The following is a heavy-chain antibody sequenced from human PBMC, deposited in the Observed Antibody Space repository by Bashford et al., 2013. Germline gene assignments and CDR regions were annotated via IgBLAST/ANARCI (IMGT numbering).Heavy chain of an antibody. CDR2: VSYDGSNI. J-gene: IGHJ4*02. V-gene: IGHV3-30*18. D-gene: IGHD6-13*01. CDR3: AKQFIAAEFDY. CDR1: GFTFTDYG. Sequence: GGSLRLSCAASGFTFTDYGMHWVRQAPGKGLEWVAVVSYDGSNIYYVDSVKGRFTISRDNSKNTLHLQMNSLRAEDTAVYYCAKQFIAAEFDYWGQGTLVTVSS.